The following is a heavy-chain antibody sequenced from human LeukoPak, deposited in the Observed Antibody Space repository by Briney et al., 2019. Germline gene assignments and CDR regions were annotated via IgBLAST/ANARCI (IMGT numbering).Heavy chain of an antibody. V-gene: IGHV4-39*01. D-gene: IGHD2-21*02. CDR3: ARFSVVVTASLFDY. CDR1: GGSISSSSYY. CDR2: IYYSGST. Sequence: PSETLSLTCTVSGGSISSSSYYWGWIRQPPGKGLEWIGSIYYSGSTYYNPSLKSRVTISVDTSKNQFSLKLSSVTAADTAVYYCARFSVVVTASLFDYWGQGTLVTVSS. J-gene: IGHJ4*02.